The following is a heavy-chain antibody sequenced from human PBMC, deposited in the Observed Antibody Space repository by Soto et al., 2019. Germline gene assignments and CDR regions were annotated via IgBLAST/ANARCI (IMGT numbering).Heavy chain of an antibody. J-gene: IGHJ4*02. CDR2: INAGNGNT. CDR3: ARDEYYYDSSGYEWALDY. V-gene: IGHV1-3*01. Sequence: ASVKVSCKASGYTFTSYAMHWVRQAPGQRLEWMGWINAGNGNTKYSQKFQGRVTITRDTSASTAYMELRSLRSDDTAVYYCARDEYYYDSSGYEWALDYWGQGTLVTVSS. D-gene: IGHD3-22*01. CDR1: GYTFTSYA.